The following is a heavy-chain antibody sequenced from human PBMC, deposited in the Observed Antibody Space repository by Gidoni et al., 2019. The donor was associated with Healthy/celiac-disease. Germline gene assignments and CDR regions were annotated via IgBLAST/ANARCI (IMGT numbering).Heavy chain of an antibody. CDR1: GLTFGDYA. J-gene: IGHJ4*02. CDR3: TRDKPLLYGRQDYFDY. Sequence: EVQLVESGGGLVKPGRSLRLSCTASGLTFGDYAMSWFRQAPGKGLEWVGFIRSKAYGGTTEYAASVKGRFTISRDDSKSIAYLQMNSLKTEDTAVYYCTRDKPLLYGRQDYFDYWGQGTLVTVSS. CDR2: IRSKAYGGTT. V-gene: IGHV3-49*05. D-gene: IGHD2-2*02.